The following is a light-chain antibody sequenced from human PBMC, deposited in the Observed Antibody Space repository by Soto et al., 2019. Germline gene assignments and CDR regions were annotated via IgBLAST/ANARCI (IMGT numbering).Light chain of an antibody. CDR2: IDN. Sequence: QSALTQPASVSGSPGQSITISCTGTSSDVGSYNLVSWYQQHPGKAPKLFIYIDNQRPSGVPDRFSGSKSGTSASLAISGLQSDDEAEYYCAAWDDSLNGPVFGGGTQLTVL. CDR1: SSDVGSYNL. J-gene: IGLJ2*01. V-gene: IGLV2-14*02. CDR3: AAWDDSLNGPV.